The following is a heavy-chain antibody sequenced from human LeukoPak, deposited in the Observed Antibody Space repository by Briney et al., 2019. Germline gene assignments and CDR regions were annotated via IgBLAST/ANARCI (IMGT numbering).Heavy chain of an antibody. V-gene: IGHV3-9*01. D-gene: IGHD6-6*01. J-gene: IGHJ1*01. CDR3: AKDRYSSSLLTHC. CDR2: ISWSGGSI. Sequence: GGSLRLSCAASGFTFDSYAMHWVRQAPGKGLEWVSGISWSGGSICYADSVKGRFTISRDNAKNSLYLQMNSLRAEDTALYFWAKDRYSSSLLTHCWGQSTLATASS. CDR1: GFTFDSYA.